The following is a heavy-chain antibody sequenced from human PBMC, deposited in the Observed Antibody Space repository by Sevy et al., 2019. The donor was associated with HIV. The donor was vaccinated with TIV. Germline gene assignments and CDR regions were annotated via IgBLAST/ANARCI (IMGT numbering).Heavy chain of an antibody. J-gene: IGHJ4*02. CDR1: GFTFSDYA. D-gene: IGHD6-19*01. CDR2: IKTKTYGGKT. V-gene: IGHV3-49*04. CDR3: TRDLYGSGWFYFDY. Sequence: GGSLRLSCTASGFTFSDYAMSWVRQAPGKGLEWVGFIKTKTYGGKTEYAASVKGRFIISRDDYKNIAYLQMNSLKTEDTAVYYCTRDLYGSGWFYFDYWGQGTLVTVSS.